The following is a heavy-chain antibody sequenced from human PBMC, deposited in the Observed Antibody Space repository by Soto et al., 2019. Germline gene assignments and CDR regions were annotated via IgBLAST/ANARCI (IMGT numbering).Heavy chain of an antibody. CDR3: AKDLDKQQLIVDY. D-gene: IGHD6-13*01. CDR1: GFTFSSYG. Sequence: GSLRLSCAASGFTFSSYGMHWVRQAPGKGLEWVAVISYDGSNKYYADSVKGRFTISRDNSKNTLYLQMNSLRAEDTAVYYCAKDLDKQQLIVDYWGQGTLVTVSS. CDR2: ISYDGSNK. V-gene: IGHV3-30*18. J-gene: IGHJ4*02.